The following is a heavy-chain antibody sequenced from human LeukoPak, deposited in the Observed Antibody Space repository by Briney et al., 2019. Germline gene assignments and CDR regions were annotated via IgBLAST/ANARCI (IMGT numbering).Heavy chain of an antibody. Sequence: GGSLRLSCAASGFTFRSHGIHWVRQAPGKGLEWVAFIRYDGSNKYYADSVKGRFTISRDNSKNTLYLQMNSLRVEDTAVYYCARIGHDLYQTFDSWGHGTLITVSS. D-gene: IGHD2-2*01. CDR1: GFTFRSHG. J-gene: IGHJ5*01. V-gene: IGHV3-30*02. CDR2: IRYDGSNK. CDR3: ARIGHDLYQTFDS.